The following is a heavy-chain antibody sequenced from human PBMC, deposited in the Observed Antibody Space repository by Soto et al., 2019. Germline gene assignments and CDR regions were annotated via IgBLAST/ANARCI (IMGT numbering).Heavy chain of an antibody. Sequence: QVHLVQSGDEVRKPGASVKVSCKASGYTFSSYAMHWVRQAPGQRLEWMGWINAGYGNTKSSQKFQDRVTISRDTSASTAYMELNSLRSEDTAVYYCARDTGDGTFDFWGQGTLVTVSS. J-gene: IGHJ4*02. CDR1: GYTFSSYA. CDR2: INAGYGNT. D-gene: IGHD7-27*01. CDR3: ARDTGDGTFDF. V-gene: IGHV1-3*01.